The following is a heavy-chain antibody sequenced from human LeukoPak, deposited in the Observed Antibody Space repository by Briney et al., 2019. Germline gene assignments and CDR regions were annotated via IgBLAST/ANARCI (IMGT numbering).Heavy chain of an antibody. CDR1: GGSISSYY. Sequence: SETLSLTCTVSGGSISSYYWSWIRQPPGKGLEWIGYIYYSGSTNYNPSLKSRVTISVDTSKNQFSLKLSSVTAADTAVYYCARDRRPALDYWGQGTLVTVSS. J-gene: IGHJ4*02. V-gene: IGHV4-59*01. CDR2: IYYSGST. CDR3: ARDRRPALDY.